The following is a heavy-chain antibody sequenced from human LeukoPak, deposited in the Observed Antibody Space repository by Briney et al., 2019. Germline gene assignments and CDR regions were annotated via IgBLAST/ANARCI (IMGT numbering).Heavy chain of an antibody. Sequence: SETLSLTCTVSGGSISSYYWSWIRQPPGKGLEWIGYIYYSGSTNYNPSLKSRVTISVDTSKNQFSLKLSSVTAADTAVYYCARGVRVTTRWGNWFDPWGQGTLVTVSS. J-gene: IGHJ5*02. V-gene: IGHV4-59*01. CDR1: GGSISSYY. CDR2: IYYSGST. D-gene: IGHD4-11*01. CDR3: ARGVRVTTRWGNWFDP.